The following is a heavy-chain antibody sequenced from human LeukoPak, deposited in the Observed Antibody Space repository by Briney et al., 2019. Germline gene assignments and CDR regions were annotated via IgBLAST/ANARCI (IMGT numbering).Heavy chain of an antibody. D-gene: IGHD3-22*01. J-gene: IGHJ3*02. CDR1: GGTFSSYA. Sequence: SVKVSCTASGGTFSSYAISWVRQAPGQGLEWMGGIIPIFGTANYAQKFQGRVTNTADESTSTAYMELSSLRSEDTAVYYCARVTLHYYDSSGYSFDAFDIWGQGTMVTVSS. CDR2: IIPIFGTA. V-gene: IGHV1-69*13. CDR3: ARVTLHYYDSSGYSFDAFDI.